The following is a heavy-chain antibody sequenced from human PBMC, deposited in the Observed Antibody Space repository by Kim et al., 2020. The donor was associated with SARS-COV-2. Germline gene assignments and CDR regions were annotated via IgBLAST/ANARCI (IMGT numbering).Heavy chain of an antibody. CDR2: ISYDGSNK. CDR1: GFTFSSYG. CDR3: AREGEYCSSTSCYSPFDY. Sequence: GGSLRLSCAASGFTFSSYGMHWVRQAPGKGLEWVAVISYDGSNKYYADSVKGRFTISRDNSKNTLYLQMNSLRAEDTAVYYCAREGEYCSSTSCYSPFDYWGQGTLVTVSS. D-gene: IGHD2-2*01. J-gene: IGHJ4*02. V-gene: IGHV3-33*05.